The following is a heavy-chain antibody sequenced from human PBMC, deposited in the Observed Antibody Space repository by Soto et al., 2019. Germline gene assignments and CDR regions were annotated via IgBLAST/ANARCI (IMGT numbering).Heavy chain of an antibody. CDR2: MNPNSGNT. D-gene: IGHD6-13*01. Sequence: ASVKVSCKASGYTFTSYDINWVRQATGQGLEWMGWMNPNSGNTGYAQKFQGRVTMTRNTSISTAYMELSSLRSEDTAVYYCARDYSSSWSFPYYYYYYGMDVCGQGTTVTVSS. CDR1: GYTFTSYD. V-gene: IGHV1-8*01. CDR3: ARDYSSSWSFPYYYYYYGMDV. J-gene: IGHJ6*02.